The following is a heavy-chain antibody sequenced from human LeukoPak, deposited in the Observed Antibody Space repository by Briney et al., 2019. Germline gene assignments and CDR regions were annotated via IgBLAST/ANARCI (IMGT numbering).Heavy chain of an antibody. D-gene: IGHD5-24*01. J-gene: IGHJ4*02. CDR2: IFSNGDT. CDR1: EFTVSRNY. V-gene: IGHV3-53*01. Sequence: GGSLRLSCTASEFTVSRNYMLWVRQAPGKGLEWVSLIFSNGDTHCADSVKGRFTISRDTSKNTVSLQMNSLRVEDTAMYYCTRDQMNYWGQGTLVTVSS. CDR3: TRDQMNY.